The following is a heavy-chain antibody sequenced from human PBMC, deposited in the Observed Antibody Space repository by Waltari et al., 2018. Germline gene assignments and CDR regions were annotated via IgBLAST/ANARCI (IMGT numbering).Heavy chain of an antibody. J-gene: IGHJ2*01. D-gene: IGHD1-20*01. CDR2: ISGSGGST. CDR1: GFTFSSYA. Sequence: EVQLLESGGGLVQPGGSLRLSCAASGFTFSSYAMSWVRQAPGKGLEWVSAISGSGGSTYYADSVKGRFTSSRDNSKNTLYLQMNSLRAEDTAVHYCAKDRYIGVTATGWYFDLWGRGTLVTVSS. V-gene: IGHV3-23*01. CDR3: AKDRYIGVTATGWYFDL.